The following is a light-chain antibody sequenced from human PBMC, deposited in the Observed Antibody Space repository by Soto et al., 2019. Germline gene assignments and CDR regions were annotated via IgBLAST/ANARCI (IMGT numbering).Light chain of an antibody. CDR1: QSVSSSY. CDR2: GAT. J-gene: IGKJ1*01. CDR3: HQYGSSPAT. V-gene: IGKV3-20*01. Sequence: EMVLTESPGYLYLSRAARTTISCMASQSVSSSYLAWYQQRRGQAPRLLIYGATSRATGIPDRFSGSGSGTDFTLTIIRLEPEDFAVYYCHQYGSSPATFGQGTKVDIK.